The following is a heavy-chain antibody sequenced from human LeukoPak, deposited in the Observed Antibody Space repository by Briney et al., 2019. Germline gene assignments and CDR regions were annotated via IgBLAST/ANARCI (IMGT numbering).Heavy chain of an antibody. V-gene: IGHV3-23*01. CDR1: GFTFSEYY. Sequence: PGGSLRLSCAASGFTFSEYYMSWVRQAPGKGLEWVSAISGSGGSTYYADSVKGRFTISRDNSKNTLYLQMNSLRAEDTAVYYCAKGGYDYVWGSYPLVPSDYWGQGTLVTVSS. CDR2: ISGSGGST. J-gene: IGHJ4*02. CDR3: AKGGYDYVWGSYPLVPSDY. D-gene: IGHD3-16*02.